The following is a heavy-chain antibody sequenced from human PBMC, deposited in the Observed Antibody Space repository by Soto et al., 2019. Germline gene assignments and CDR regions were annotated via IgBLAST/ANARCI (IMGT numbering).Heavy chain of an antibody. CDR2: INHSGST. CDR3: ARIYYYYYMDV. CDR1: GGSFSGYY. J-gene: IGHJ6*03. Sequence: SETLSLTCAVYGGSFSGYYWSWIRQPPGKGLEWIGEINHSGSTNYNPSLKSRVTISVDTSKNQFSLKLSSVTAADTAVYYCARIYYYYYMDVWGKGTTVTVSS. V-gene: IGHV4-34*01.